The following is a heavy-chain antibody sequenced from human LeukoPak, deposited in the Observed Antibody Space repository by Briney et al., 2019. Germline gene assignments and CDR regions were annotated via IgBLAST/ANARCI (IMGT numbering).Heavy chain of an antibody. D-gene: IGHD3/OR15-3a*01. CDR3: ARESRTGIHSGY. J-gene: IGHJ4*02. CDR2: ISSSGSTI. Sequence: PGGSLRLSCAASGFTVSSNYMSWVRQAPGKGLEWVSYISSSGSTIYYADSVKGRFTISRDNAKNSLYLQMNSLRAEDTAVYYCARESRTGIHSGYWGQGTLVTVSS. V-gene: IGHV3-11*04. CDR1: GFTVSSNY.